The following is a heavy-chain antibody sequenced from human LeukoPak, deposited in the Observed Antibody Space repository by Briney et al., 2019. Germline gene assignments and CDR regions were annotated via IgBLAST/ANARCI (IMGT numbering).Heavy chain of an antibody. D-gene: IGHD3-22*01. CDR3: ARVGIYYYDSSGYFDY. J-gene: IGHJ4*02. CDR2: IYHSGST. V-gene: IGHV4-34*01. Sequence: PSETLSLTCAVYGGSFSGYYWSWVRQPPGKGLEWIGEIYHSGSTNYNPSLKSRVTISVDTSKKQFSLKLSSVTASDTAVYYCARVGIYYYDSSGYFDYWGQGTLVTVSS. CDR1: GGSFSGYY.